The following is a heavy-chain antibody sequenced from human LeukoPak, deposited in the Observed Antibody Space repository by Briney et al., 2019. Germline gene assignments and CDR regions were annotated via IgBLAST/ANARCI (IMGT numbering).Heavy chain of an antibody. CDR3: ARKGQYYDFWSGYYMPSALGGMDV. CDR2: SRNKANRYTT. J-gene: IGHJ6*02. Sequence: PGGSLRLSCAASGFTISDHYMDWVRQAPGKGLEWVGRSRNKANRYTTEYAASVKGRFTISRDDSNNSLYLQMSSLKTDDTAVYYCARKGQYYDFWSGYYMPSALGGMDVWGQGTTVTVSS. D-gene: IGHD3-3*01. CDR1: GFTISDHY. V-gene: IGHV3-72*01.